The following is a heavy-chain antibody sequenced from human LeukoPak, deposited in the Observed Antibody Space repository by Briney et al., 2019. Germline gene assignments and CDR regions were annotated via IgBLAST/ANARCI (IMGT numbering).Heavy chain of an antibody. CDR3: ARVPILSYYDSSGPRRGYFDY. D-gene: IGHD3-22*01. CDR1: GFTFSSYA. CDR2: ISGSGGST. Sequence: PGGSLRLSCAASGFTFSSYAMSWVRQAPGKGLEWVSAISGSGGSTYYADSVKGRFTISRDNSKNTLYLQMNSLRAEDTAVYYCARVPILSYYDSSGPRRGYFDYWGQGTLVTVSS. V-gene: IGHV3-23*01. J-gene: IGHJ4*02.